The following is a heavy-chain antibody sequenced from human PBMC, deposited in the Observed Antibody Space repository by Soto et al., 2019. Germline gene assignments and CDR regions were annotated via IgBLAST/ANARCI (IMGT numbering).Heavy chain of an antibody. CDR2: INPNSGGT. J-gene: IGHJ6*02. CDR3: ARGDGDIVATIQDYYYGMDV. D-gene: IGHD5-12*01. V-gene: IGHV1-2*04. CDR1: GYTFTGYY. Sequence: GASVKVSCKASGYTFTGYYMHWVRQAPGQGLEWMGWINPNSGGTNYAQKFQGWVTMTRDTSISTAYMELSRLRSDDTAVYYWARGDGDIVATIQDYYYGMDVWGQGTTFTVSS.